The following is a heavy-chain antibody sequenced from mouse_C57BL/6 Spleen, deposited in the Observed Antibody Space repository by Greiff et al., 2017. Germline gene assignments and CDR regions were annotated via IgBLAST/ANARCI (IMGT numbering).Heavy chain of an antibody. V-gene: IGHV3-6*01. J-gene: IGHJ2*01. CDR2: ISYDGSN. CDR1: GYYITSGYY. CDR3: ARGDYGYENDFDY. D-gene: IGHD2-2*01. Sequence: VQLQQSGPGLVKPSQSLSLTCSVTGYYITSGYYWNWIRQFPGNKLEWMGYISYDGSNNYNPSLKNRISITRDTSKNQFFLKLNSVTTEDTATYYCARGDYGYENDFDYWGQGTTLTVSS.